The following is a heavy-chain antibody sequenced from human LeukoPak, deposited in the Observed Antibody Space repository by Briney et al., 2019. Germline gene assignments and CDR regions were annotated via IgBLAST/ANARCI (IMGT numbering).Heavy chain of an antibody. D-gene: IGHD6-19*01. CDR2: ISGGSGSST. J-gene: IGHJ4*02. CDR1: GFTFSNRNW. Sequence: GGSLRLSCEASGFTFSNRNWMTWVRQAPGKGLEWVSAISGGSGSSTYYADAVKGRFSISRDNSRTTLSVQMNSLRAEDTAVYYCAKGSPSGWPYFFDYWGQGTLVTVSS. V-gene: IGHV3-23*01. CDR3: AKGSPSGWPYFFDY.